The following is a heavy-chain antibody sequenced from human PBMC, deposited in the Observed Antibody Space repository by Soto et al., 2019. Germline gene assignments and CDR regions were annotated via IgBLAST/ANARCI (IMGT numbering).Heavy chain of an antibody. J-gene: IGHJ6*02. CDR2: IIPIFGTA. CDR3: ARAMNDSSGYYYGYYYYGMDV. CDR1: GGTFSSYA. Sequence: QVQLVQSGAEVKKPGSSVKVSCKASGGTFSSYAISWVRQAPGQGLEWMGGIIPIFGTANYAQKFQGRVTIPADESTSTAYMELSSLRSEDTAVYYCARAMNDSSGYYYGYYYYGMDVWGQGTTVTVSS. D-gene: IGHD3-22*01. V-gene: IGHV1-69*01.